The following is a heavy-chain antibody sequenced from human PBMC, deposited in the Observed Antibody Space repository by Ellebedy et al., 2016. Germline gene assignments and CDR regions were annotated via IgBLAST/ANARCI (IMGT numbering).Heavy chain of an antibody. V-gene: IGHV1-46*01. J-gene: IGHJ2*01. CDR2: INPSSGVT. CDR1: GYTFTNYF. D-gene: IGHD2-15*01. CDR3: ASGGRGYFDL. Sequence: ASVKVSCKASGYTFTNYFIHWVRQAPGQGLEWTGVINPSSGVTKYAQKFQGRITLTRDTSTTTVFMELTSLRSEDLALYYCASGGRGYFDLWGRGTLVTVST.